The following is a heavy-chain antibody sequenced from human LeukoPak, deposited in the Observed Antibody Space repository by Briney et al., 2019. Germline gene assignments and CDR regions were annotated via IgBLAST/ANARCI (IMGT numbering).Heavy chain of an antibody. CDR3: ARGAAHSSGHDY. Sequence: PSETLSLTCAVYGGSFSGYYWSWIRQPPGKGLEWIGEINHSGSTNYNPSLKSRVTISVDTSKNQFSLKLSSVTAADTAVYYCARGAAHSSGHDYWGQGAMVAVSS. J-gene: IGHJ4*02. V-gene: IGHV4-34*01. CDR1: GGSFSGYY. CDR2: INHSGST. D-gene: IGHD6-19*01.